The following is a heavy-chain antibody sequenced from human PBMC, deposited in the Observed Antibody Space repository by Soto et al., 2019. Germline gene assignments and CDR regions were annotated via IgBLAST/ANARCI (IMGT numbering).Heavy chain of an antibody. CDR2: INHSGRV. CDR1: GGSFSGHS. D-gene: IGHD3-22*01. J-gene: IGHJ5*01. CDR3: STRAYDTNGYYRFDP. Sequence: SETLSLTCAVYGGSFSGHSWTWIRQSPGKGLEWIGDINHSGRVNYSPSLKSRVTISLDTSKNQFSLTLSAVTAADTAMYYCSTRAYDTNGYYRFDPWGQGTLVTVS. V-gene: IGHV4-34*01.